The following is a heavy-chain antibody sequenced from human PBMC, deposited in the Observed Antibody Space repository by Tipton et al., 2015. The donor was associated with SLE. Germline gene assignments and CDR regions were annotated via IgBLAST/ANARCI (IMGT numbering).Heavy chain of an antibody. CDR2: ISWDGGSA. V-gene: IGHV3-43D*03. CDR3: VRYSGSLDAFDI. Sequence: SLRLSCAASGFTFDDYAMHWVRQAPGKGLEWVSLISWDGGSAYYADSVKGRFTISRDNSKNTLYLQMSGLRAEDTAVYYCVRYSGSLDAFDIWGQGTMVTVSS. J-gene: IGHJ3*02. CDR1: GFTFDDYA. D-gene: IGHD1-26*01.